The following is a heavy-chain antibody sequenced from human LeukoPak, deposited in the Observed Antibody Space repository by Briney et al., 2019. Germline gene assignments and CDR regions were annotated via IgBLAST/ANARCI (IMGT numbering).Heavy chain of an antibody. CDR3: ARVALWFGAATRDYYYGMDV. J-gene: IGHJ6*02. Sequence: SVKVSCKASGGTFSSYAISWVRQAPGQGLEWMGGIIPIFGTANYAQKFQGRVTITADESTSTAYMEPSSLRSEDTAVYYCARVALWFGAATRDYYYGMDVWGQGTTVTVSS. D-gene: IGHD3-10*01. V-gene: IGHV1-69*01. CDR2: IIPIFGTA. CDR1: GGTFSSYA.